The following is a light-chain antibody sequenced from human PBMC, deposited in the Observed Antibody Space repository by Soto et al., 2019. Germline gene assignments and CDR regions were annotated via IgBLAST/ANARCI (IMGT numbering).Light chain of an antibody. V-gene: IGKV1-5*01. CDR2: DAS. J-gene: IGKJ1*01. Sequence: DIQMTQSPSTLSASIGDRITITCRASHTISKWLAWYQQKPGKAPKLLIFDASILESGVPSRFSGSGSGTEFTLTISSLQPDDFAPYYCQEYNSFSTFGQGTKVEIK. CDR1: HTISKW. CDR3: QEYNSFST.